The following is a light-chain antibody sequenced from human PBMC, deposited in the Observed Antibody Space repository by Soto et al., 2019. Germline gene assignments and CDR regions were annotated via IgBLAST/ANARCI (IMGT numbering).Light chain of an antibody. CDR3: AAWDDSLSGRV. Sequence: QPVLTQPPSASGTPGQRVTISCFGSSSNIGSNYVYWYQQLPGTAPKLLIYNNNQRPSGVPDRFSGSKSGTSASLAISGLRSEDEADYYCAAWDDSLSGRVFGGGTKVTVL. V-gene: IGLV1-47*02. J-gene: IGLJ3*02. CDR1: SSNIGSNY. CDR2: NNN.